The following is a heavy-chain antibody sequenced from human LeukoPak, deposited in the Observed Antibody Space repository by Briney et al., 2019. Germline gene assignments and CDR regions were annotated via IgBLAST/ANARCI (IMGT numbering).Heavy chain of an antibody. V-gene: IGHV3-23*01. CDR1: GFTFSSYA. J-gene: IGHJ3*02. Sequence: GGSLRLSCAASGFTFSSYAMSWVRQAPGKGLEWVSVISGSGGSTYYADSVKGRFTISRDNSRKTVALQMTSLGADDTAVYYCTKGKINHLGAFDIWGQGTLVIASS. CDR2: ISGSGGST. CDR3: TKGKINHLGAFDI.